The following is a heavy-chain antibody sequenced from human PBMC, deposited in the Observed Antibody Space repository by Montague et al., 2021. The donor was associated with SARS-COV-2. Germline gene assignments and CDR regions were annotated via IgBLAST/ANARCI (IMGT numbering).Heavy chain of an antibody. Sequence: SETLSLTCAVYGGSLSGYYWSWIRQPPEKGLEWIGEINHSANTKXNPSLKSPVTISIGTSKNQFSLKMTSVTAADTATYYCASGIYPSGSYYNRYYYGLNIWGPGTTVIVSS. CDR2: INHSANT. V-gene: IGHV4-34*01. CDR3: ASGIYPSGSYYNRYYYGLNI. CDR1: GGSLSGYY. D-gene: IGHD3-10*01. J-gene: IGHJ6*02.